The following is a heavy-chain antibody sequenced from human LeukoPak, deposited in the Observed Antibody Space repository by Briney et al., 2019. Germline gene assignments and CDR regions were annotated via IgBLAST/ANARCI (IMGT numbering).Heavy chain of an antibody. CDR1: GYSFTSYW. CDR3: ARHATRSGYYPDAFDI. Sequence: GESLKISCKGSGYSFTSYWIGWVRQMPGKGLEWMGNIYPGDSDTRYSPSFQGQVTISADKSMSTAYLQWSSLKASDTAMYYCARHATRSGYYPDAFDIWGQGTMVTVSS. CDR2: IYPGDSDT. V-gene: IGHV5-51*01. J-gene: IGHJ3*02. D-gene: IGHD3-22*01.